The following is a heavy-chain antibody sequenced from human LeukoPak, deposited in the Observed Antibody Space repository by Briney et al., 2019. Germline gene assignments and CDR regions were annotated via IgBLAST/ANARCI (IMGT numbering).Heavy chain of an antibody. J-gene: IGHJ2*01. D-gene: IGHD1-26*01. V-gene: IGHV4-34*01. CDR2: MNHSGST. CDR3: ARNPPRIVGATEAYWYFDL. Sequence: PSETLSLTCAVHGGSLSGYYWSWIRQSPGKGLEWIGEMNHSGSTNYNPSLKSRVTMSVDTSKNQFSLKLSSVTAADTAVYYCARNPPRIVGATEAYWYFDLWGRGTLVTVSS. CDR1: GGSLSGYY.